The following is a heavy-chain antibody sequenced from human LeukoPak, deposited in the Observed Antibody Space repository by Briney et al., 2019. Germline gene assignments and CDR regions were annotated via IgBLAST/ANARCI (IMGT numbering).Heavy chain of an antibody. CDR1: GGSISSYY. D-gene: IGHD5-18*01. J-gene: IGHJ4*02. V-gene: IGHV4-59*08. Sequence: SETLSLTCTVSGGSISSYYWSWIRQPPWKGLEWIGYIYYSGSTNYNPSLKSRVTISVDTSKNQFSLKLSSVTAADTAVYYCARHGDSYGRPYYFDYWGQGTRVTVSS. CDR3: ARHGDSYGRPYYFDY. CDR2: IYYSGST.